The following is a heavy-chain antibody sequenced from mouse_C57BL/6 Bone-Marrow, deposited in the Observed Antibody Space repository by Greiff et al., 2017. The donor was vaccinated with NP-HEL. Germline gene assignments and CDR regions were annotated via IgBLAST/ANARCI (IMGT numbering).Heavy chain of an antibody. CDR2: IYPRSGNT. D-gene: IGHD1-1*02. V-gene: IGHV1-81*01. CDR3: ATYGPHYAMDY. CDR1: GYTFTSYG. J-gene: IGHJ4*01. Sequence: QVQLKESGAELARPGASVKLSCKASGYTFTSYGISWVKQRPGQGLEWIGEIYPRSGNTYYNEKFKGKATLTADKSSSTAYMELRSLTSEDSAVYFCATYGPHYAMDYWGQGTSVTVSS.